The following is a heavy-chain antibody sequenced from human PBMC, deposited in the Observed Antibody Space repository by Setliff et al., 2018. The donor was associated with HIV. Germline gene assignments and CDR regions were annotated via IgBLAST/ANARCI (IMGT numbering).Heavy chain of an antibody. V-gene: IGHV4-59*01. CDR3: ARDVGGFTVFAVPRGGFDP. CDR2: IYYTGRT. D-gene: IGHD3-3*01. J-gene: IGHJ5*02. Sequence: SETLSLTCTVSGGSISTYYWSWIRQAPGRGLEWIGYIYYTGRTNYNPSLKSRVTMSLDSSKKQFSLKLSSVTAADAAVYFCARDVGGFTVFAVPRGGFDPWGQGTLVTVSS. CDR1: GGSISTYY.